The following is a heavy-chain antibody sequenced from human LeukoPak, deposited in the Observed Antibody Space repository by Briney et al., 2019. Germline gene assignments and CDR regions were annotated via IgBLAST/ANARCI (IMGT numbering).Heavy chain of an antibody. D-gene: IGHD2-2*02. V-gene: IGHV4-34*01. Sequence: SETLSLTCAGYGGSFSGYYWSWIRQPPGKGLEWIGEINHSVSTNYNPSLKRRDTISVDTPKHKFSLKLSSVSSGDTACYYCPRGPWGYCSSTSCYTRGKNWFAPWGQGTLVTVSS. J-gene: IGHJ5*02. CDR1: GGSFSGYY. CDR3: PRGPWGYCSSTSCYTRGKNWFAP. CDR2: INHSVST.